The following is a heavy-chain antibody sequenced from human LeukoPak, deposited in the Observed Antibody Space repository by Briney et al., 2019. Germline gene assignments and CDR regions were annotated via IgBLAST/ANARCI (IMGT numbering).Heavy chain of an antibody. D-gene: IGHD6-13*01. Sequence: SETRSLTCTVSGGSISSYYWSWIRQPAGKGLEWIGRTYTSGSINYNPSLKSRVTMSVDTSKNQFSLKLSSVTAADTAVYYCARRTGIAAAGTGYYFDYWGQGTLVTVSS. CDR1: GGSISSYY. CDR2: TYTSGSI. CDR3: ARRTGIAAAGTGYYFDY. V-gene: IGHV4-4*07. J-gene: IGHJ4*02.